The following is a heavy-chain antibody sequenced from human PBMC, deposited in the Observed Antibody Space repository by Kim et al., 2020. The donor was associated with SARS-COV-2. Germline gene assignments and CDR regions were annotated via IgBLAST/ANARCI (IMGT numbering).Heavy chain of an antibody. Sequence: GGSLRLSCAASGFTFSSYWMSWVRQAPGKGLEWVANIKQDGSEKYYVDSVKGRFTISRDNAKNSLYLQMNSLRAEDTAVYYCARWRVIIHDAFDIWGQGTMVTVSS. V-gene: IGHV3-7*01. CDR2: IKQDGSEK. D-gene: IGHD3-10*01. J-gene: IGHJ3*02. CDR3: ARWRVIIHDAFDI. CDR1: GFTFSSYW.